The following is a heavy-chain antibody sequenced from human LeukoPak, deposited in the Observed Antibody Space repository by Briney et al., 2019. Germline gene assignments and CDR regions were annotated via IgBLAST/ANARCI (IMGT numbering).Heavy chain of an antibody. CDR2: IRGSGEST. J-gene: IGHJ4*02. V-gene: IGHV3-23*01. D-gene: IGHD3-10*01. CDR3: AKDRISYTTSPGELSH. Sequence: PGGSLRLSCAASGFTLSSYAMSWVRQAPGKGLEWVSTIRGSGESTHYADSVQGRFTISRDNSLYTVYLQMDSLRGDDTAVYYCAKDRISYTTSPGELSHWGQGTLVTVSS. CDR1: GFTLSSYA.